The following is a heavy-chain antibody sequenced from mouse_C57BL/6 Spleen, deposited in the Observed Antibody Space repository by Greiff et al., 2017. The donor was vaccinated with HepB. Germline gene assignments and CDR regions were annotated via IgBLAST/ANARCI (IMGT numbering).Heavy chain of an antibody. Sequence: EVKLMESGGGLVKPGGSLKLSCAASGFTFSDYGMHWVRQAPEKGLEWVATISSGGSYTYYPDSVKGRFTISRDNAKNTLYLQMSSLKSEDTAMYYCARLRQSYFDYWGQGTTLTVSS. V-gene: IGHV5-6*03. J-gene: IGHJ2*01. CDR1: GFTFSDYG. CDR2: ISSGGSYT. CDR3: ARLRQSYFDY.